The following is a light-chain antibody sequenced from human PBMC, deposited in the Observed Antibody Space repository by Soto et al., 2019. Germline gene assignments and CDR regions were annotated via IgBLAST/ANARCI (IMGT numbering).Light chain of an antibody. J-gene: IGKJ4*01. CDR1: PGISSY. CDR3: QQYYSYPLT. CDR2: AAS. Sequence: AIRMTQSPSSFSASTGDRVTITCRASPGISSYLAWYQQKPGKAPKLLIYAASTLQSGVPSRFSGSGSGTDFTLTISCLQAEDFATYYCQQYYSYPLTVGGGTMVEIK. V-gene: IGKV1-8*01.